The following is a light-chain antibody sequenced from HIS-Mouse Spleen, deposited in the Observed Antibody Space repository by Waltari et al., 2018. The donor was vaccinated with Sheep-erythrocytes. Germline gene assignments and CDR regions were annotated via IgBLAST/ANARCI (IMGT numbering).Light chain of an antibody. J-gene: IGLJ3*02. V-gene: IGLV2-8*01. CDR1: SSDVGGYTY. CDR2: GVS. CDR3: SSYAGSNNWV. Sequence: QSALTQPPSASGSPGQSVTISCTGTSSDVGGYTYVSRYQQHPGKAPKLMIYGVSKRPSGFPDRFSGSKSGNTDSLTVSGLQAEDEADYYCSSYAGSNNWVFGGGTKLTVL.